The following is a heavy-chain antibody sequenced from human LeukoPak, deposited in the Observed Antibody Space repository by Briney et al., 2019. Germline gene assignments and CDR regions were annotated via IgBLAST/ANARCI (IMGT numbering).Heavy chain of an antibody. D-gene: IGHD3-22*01. CDR2: VYYSGST. J-gene: IGHJ4*02. CDR1: GDSISSYY. Sequence: SETLSLTCTVSGDSISSYYWSWIRQPPGKGLEWIGSVYYSGSTNYNPSLKSRVTISVDTSKNQFSLKLSSVTAADTAVYYCARGKYYDSSGYFVDYWGQGTLVTVSS. CDR3: ARGKYYDSSGYFVDY. V-gene: IGHV4-59*08.